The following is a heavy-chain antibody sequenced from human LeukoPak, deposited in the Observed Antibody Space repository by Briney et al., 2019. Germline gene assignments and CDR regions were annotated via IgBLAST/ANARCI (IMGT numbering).Heavy chain of an antibody. CDR1: GFTLSDYY. J-gene: IGHJ4*02. Sequence: PGGSLRLSCVVSGFTLSDYYMSWIRQTPGKGLEWVSVIYSGGSTYYADSVKGRFTISRDNAKNSLYLQMNSLRAEDTAVYYCASLSLRWSDYWGQGTLVTVSS. CDR2: IYSGGST. D-gene: IGHD4-23*01. CDR3: ASLSLRWSDY. V-gene: IGHV3-66*01.